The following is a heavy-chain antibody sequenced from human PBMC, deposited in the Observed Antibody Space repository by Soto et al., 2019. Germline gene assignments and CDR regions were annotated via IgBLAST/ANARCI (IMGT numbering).Heavy chain of an antibody. CDR3: ASKKDYDILTGKTYYYGMDV. D-gene: IGHD3-9*01. Sequence: PSETLSLTCPVSGGSISSSNWWSWVRQPPGKGLEWIGEIYHSGSTNYNPSLKSRVTISVDKSKNQFSLKLSSVTAADTAVYYCASKKDYDILTGKTYYYGMDVWGQGTTVTVSS. V-gene: IGHV4-4*02. CDR1: GGSISSSNW. J-gene: IGHJ6*02. CDR2: IYHSGST.